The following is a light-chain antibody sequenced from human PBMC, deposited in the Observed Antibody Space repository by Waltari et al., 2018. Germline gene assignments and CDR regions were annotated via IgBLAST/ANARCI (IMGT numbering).Light chain of an antibody. CDR2: AAS. J-gene: IGKJ2*01. CDR1: QSISGY. V-gene: IGKV1-39*01. Sequence: DIQLTQSPSSLSASVGDRVTITCRASQSISGYLNWYQQKPGKAPKILIYAASSLQSGGPSRFSGSGSGTDFTLTISSLQTEDFATYYCQQSYSLYTFGQGTKLEIK. CDR3: QQSYSLYT.